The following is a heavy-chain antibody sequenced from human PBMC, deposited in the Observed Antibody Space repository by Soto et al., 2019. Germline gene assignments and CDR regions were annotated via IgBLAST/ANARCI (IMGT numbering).Heavy chain of an antibody. V-gene: IGHV3-74*03. Sequence: EVQLVESGGGLVQPGGSLRLSCAASGFTFNTYWMHWVRQAPGTGLVWVSRANSDGSSTTYADSVQGRLTISRDNAKNTLYLQMNSLSTEDTAVYYCTSVVRVGSAENSYSDGMDVWGQGTTVTVSS. J-gene: IGHJ6*02. D-gene: IGHD2-15*01. CDR3: TSVVRVGSAENSYSDGMDV. CDR1: GFTFNTYW. CDR2: ANSDGSST.